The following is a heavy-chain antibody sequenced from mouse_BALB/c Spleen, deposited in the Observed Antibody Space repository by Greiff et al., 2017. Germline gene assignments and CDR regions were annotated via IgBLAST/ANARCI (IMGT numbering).Heavy chain of an antibody. CDR2: IYPGDGST. CDR1: GYTFPSYD. CDR3: ARSFDDGYYYAMDY. D-gene: IGHD2-3*01. Sequence: SGPELVKPGALVKISCKASGYTFPSYDINWVKQRPGRGLEWIGWIYPGDGSTKYHEKFKGKATLTADKSSSTAYMQLSSLTSEYSAVYCCARSFDDGYYYAMDYWGQGTSVTVSS. J-gene: IGHJ4*01. V-gene: IGHV1S33*01.